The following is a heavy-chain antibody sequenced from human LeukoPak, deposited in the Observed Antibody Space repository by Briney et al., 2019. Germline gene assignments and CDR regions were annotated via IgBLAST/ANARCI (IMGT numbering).Heavy chain of an antibody. Sequence: SVKVSCKASRDTFTRCAFSWVRQAPGQGLDWMGGIIPIDGTANFGQKFQGRVTITADESTSTAYMELSSLRSEDTAIYYCARDPGAPVRAFDVWGQGTMVTVSS. V-gene: IGHV1-69*01. D-gene: IGHD3-10*01. CDR2: IIPIDGTA. J-gene: IGHJ3*01. CDR1: RDTFTRCA. CDR3: ARDPGAPVRAFDV.